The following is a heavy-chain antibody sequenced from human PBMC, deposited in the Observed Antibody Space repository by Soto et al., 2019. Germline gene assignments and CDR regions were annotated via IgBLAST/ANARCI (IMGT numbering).Heavy chain of an antibody. V-gene: IGHV1-18*01. D-gene: IGHD5-12*01. Sequence: QVQLVQSGAEVKKPGASVKVSCKASGYTFTSYGISWVRQAPGQGLEWMGWISAYNGNTNYAQKLQGRVTMTTDTSTSTAYMELRSLRSDDTAVYYCARDRGDIVATWIESPRPADYWGQGTLVTVSS. CDR1: GYTFTSYG. CDR2: ISAYNGNT. CDR3: ARDRGDIVATWIESPRPADY. J-gene: IGHJ4*02.